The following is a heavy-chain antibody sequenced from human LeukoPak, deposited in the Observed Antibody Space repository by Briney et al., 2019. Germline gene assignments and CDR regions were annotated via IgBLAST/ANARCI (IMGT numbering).Heavy chain of an antibody. CDR1: GGTFSSYA. CDR2: IIPIFGTA. J-gene: IGHJ6*03. CDR3: ATSGTTYVHGSTFRAHSPMDV. Sequence: ASVKVSCKASGGTFSSYAISWVRQAPGQGLEWMGGIIPIFGTANYAQKFQGRVTITADKSTSTAYMELSSLRSEDTAVYYCATSGTTYVHGSTFRAHSPMDVWGKGTTVTVSS. D-gene: IGHD2/OR15-2a*01. V-gene: IGHV1-69*06.